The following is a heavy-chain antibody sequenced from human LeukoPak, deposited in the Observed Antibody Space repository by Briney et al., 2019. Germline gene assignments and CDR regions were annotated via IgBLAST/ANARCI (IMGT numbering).Heavy chain of an antibody. CDR2: MNPNSGVT. CDR3: ANLGGIYYDILTGYHTDDY. V-gene: IGHV1-8*01. Sequence: ASVKVSCKASGYTFTSYDLNWVRQATGQGLEWMGWMNPNSGVTGYAQKFQGRVSMTRNTSINTAYMELSSLRSEDTAVYYCANLGGIYYDILTGYHTDDYWGQGTLVTVSS. D-gene: IGHD3-9*01. J-gene: IGHJ4*02. CDR1: GYTFTSYD.